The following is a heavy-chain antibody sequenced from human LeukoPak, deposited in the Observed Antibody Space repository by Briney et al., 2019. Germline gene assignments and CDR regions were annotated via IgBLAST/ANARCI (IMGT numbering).Heavy chain of an antibody. CDR3: ATRERLAAAFDY. V-gene: IGHV4-61*02. CDR1: GGSISSASYY. D-gene: IGHD6-13*01. CDR2: IYTSGST. Sequence: SETLSLTCTVSGGSISSASYYWSWIRQPAGKGLEWIGRIYTSGSTNYNPSLKSRVTISVDTSKNQFSLKLSSVTAADTAVYYCATRERLAAAFDYWGQGTLVTVSS. J-gene: IGHJ4*02.